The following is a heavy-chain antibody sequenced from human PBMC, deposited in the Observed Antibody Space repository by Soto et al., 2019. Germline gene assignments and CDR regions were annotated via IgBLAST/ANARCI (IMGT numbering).Heavy chain of an antibody. CDR2: ISSSSSYI. D-gene: IGHD4-17*01. CDR1: GFTFSSYS. V-gene: IGHV3-21*01. Sequence: EVQLVESGGGLVKPGGSLRLSCAASGFTFSSYSMNWVRQAPGKGLEWVSSISSSSSYIYYADSVKGRFTISRDNAKNSMYLQMNSLRAEDTAVYYCARDGTTVVLFDYWGQGTLVTVSS. J-gene: IGHJ4*02. CDR3: ARDGTTVVLFDY.